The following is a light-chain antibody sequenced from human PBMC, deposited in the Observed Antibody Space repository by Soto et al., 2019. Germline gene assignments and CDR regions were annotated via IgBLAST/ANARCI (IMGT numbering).Light chain of an antibody. CDR1: QSVSNNY. J-gene: IGKJ1*01. Sequence: EIVLTQSPCTLSLSPGDRATLSCRASQSVSNNYLAWYQQKPGQAPRLLIYGASNRATGIPDRFSGSGSGTDFTLTSSRLEPEYFAVYYCQQYGSSGTFGQGTKVEIK. CDR3: QQYGSSGT. CDR2: GAS. V-gene: IGKV3-20*01.